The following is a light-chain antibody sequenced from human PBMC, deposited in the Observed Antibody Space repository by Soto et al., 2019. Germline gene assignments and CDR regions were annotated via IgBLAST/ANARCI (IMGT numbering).Light chain of an antibody. CDR3: QSSDGSLSGWV. J-gene: IGLJ3*02. V-gene: IGLV1-40*01. Sequence: QSVLTQPPSVSGAPGQRVTISCTGSSSDIGAHYDVHWYQQLPGTAPKLLIYGNNNRPSGVPDRFSGSKSGTSASLAITGLQAEDEADYYCQSSDGSLSGWVFGGGTKLTVL. CDR2: GNN. CDR1: SSDIGAHYD.